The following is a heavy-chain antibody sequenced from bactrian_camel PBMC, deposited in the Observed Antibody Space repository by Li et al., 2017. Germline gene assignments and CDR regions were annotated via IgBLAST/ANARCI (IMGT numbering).Heavy chain of an antibody. J-gene: IGHJ4*01. CDR2: IEDDGRT. D-gene: IGHD4*01. CDR3: AADEGDSDYGPCVRY. Sequence: FRQVPGKEREGVACIEDDGRTSYADSVEGRFTISKDHGKNTLHLQMNSLGTEDTAVYYCAADEGDSDYGPCVRYWGQGTQVTVSS. V-gene: IGHV3S68*01.